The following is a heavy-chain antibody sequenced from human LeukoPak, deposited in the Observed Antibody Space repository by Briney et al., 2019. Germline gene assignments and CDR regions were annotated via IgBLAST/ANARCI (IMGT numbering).Heavy chain of an antibody. J-gene: IGHJ3*02. Sequence: SETLSLTCTVSDDSISSYYWSWIRQPPGKGLEWIGYIYYSGSTNYNPSLKSRVTISVDTSKNQFSLRLSSVTAADTAVYYCARGLPGATAFDIWGQGTMVTVSS. CDR3: ARGLPGATAFDI. V-gene: IGHV4-59*01. CDR1: DDSISSYY. CDR2: IYYSGST. D-gene: IGHD5-12*01.